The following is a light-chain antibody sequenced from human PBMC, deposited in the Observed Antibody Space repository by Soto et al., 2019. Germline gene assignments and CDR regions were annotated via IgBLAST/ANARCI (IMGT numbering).Light chain of an antibody. CDR2: DVS. J-gene: IGLJ3*02. Sequence: QSALTQPASVSGSPGQSITISCTGTSSDVGGYNYVSWYQQHPGKAPKLMIYDVSNRPSGVSNRFSGSKSGNTASLTISGLQAVDEADYYCSSYTSSSTQFGGGTKVTVL. CDR1: SSDVGGYNY. V-gene: IGLV2-14*01. CDR3: SSYTSSSTQ.